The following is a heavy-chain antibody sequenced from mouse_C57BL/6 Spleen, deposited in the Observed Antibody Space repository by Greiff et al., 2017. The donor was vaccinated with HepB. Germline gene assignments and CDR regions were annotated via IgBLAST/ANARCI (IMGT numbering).Heavy chain of an antibody. V-gene: IGHV1-50*01. Sequence: QVQLQQSGAELVKPGASVKLSCKASGYTFTSYWMQWVKQRPGQGLEWIGEIDPSDSYTNYNQKFKGKATLTVDPSSSTAYMQLSSLTSEDSAVYYCARSLYYYGSRWYFDVWGTGTTVTVSS. CDR1: GYTFTSYW. CDR3: ARSLYYYGSRWYFDV. D-gene: IGHD1-1*01. J-gene: IGHJ1*03. CDR2: IDPSDSYT.